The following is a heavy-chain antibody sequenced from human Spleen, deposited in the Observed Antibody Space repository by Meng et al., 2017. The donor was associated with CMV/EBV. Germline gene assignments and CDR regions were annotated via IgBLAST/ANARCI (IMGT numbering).Heavy chain of an antibody. CDR1: GATFSSYA. J-gene: IGHJ5*02. Sequence: KACGATFSSYAMSWVRQAPGQGIEWMGGIIPMFGTANYAQKFQGRVTITTDESTSTAYMELSSLRSDDTAVYYCAKDYTPGYDCFDPWGQGTLVTVSS. V-gene: IGHV1-69*05. D-gene: IGHD3-16*01. CDR3: AKDYTPGYDCFDP. CDR2: IIPMFGTA.